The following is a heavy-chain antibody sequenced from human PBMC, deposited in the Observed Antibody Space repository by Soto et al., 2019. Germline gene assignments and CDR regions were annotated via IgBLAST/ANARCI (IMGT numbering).Heavy chain of an antibody. Sequence: EVHLVESGGGLVKPGGSLRLSCAVSGFTFSSCTMNWVRQAPGKGLEWVSSISPSSGHIYYADSVKGRFTISRDHAKNSLFLQMNSLRGEDTAVYYCSGCSGGACHKNYGMDVWGQGTTVIVSS. CDR1: GFTFSSCT. J-gene: IGHJ6*02. D-gene: IGHD2-15*01. CDR3: SGCSGGACHKNYGMDV. CDR2: ISPSSGHI. V-gene: IGHV3-21*06.